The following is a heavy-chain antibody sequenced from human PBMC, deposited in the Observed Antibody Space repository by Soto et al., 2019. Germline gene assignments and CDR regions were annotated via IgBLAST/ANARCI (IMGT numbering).Heavy chain of an antibody. D-gene: IGHD3-10*01. V-gene: IGHV3-21*01. J-gene: IGHJ5*02. CDR2: ISSSSSYI. CDR3: ARDTYYYGSGSYSP. CDR1: GFTFSSYS. Sequence: EVQLVESGGGLVKPGGSLRLSWAASGFTFSSYSMNWVRLAQGKGLEWVSSISSSSSYIYYADSVKGRFTISRDNAKNSLYLQMNSLRAEDTAVYYCARDTYYYGSGSYSPWGQGTLVTVSS.